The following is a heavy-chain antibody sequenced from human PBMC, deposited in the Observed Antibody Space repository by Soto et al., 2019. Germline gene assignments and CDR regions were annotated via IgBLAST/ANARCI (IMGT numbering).Heavy chain of an antibody. CDR2: ISAYNGNT. CDR3: ARDRRFIVGRCGGSCHGLWFDP. V-gene: IGHV1-18*01. J-gene: IGHJ5*02. Sequence: GASVKVSCKASGYTFTSYGISWVRQAPGKGLEWMGWISAYNGNTNYAQKLQGRVTMTTDTSTSTAYMELRSLRSDDTAVYYCARDRRFIVGRCGGSCHGLWFDPWGQGTLVTVSS. D-gene: IGHD2-15*01. CDR1: GYTFTSYG.